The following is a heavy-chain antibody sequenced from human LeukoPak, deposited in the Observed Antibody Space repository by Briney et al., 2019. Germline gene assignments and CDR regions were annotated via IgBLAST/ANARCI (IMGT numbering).Heavy chain of an antibody. CDR3: ARDRRGTTGGSFNWFDP. CDR1: GFTVSSNY. D-gene: IGHD3-16*01. J-gene: IGHJ5*02. V-gene: IGHV3-53*01. Sequence: PGGSLRLSCAASGFTVSSNYMSWVRQAPGKGLEWVSVIYSGGSTYYADSVKGRFTISRDNSKNTLYLQMNSLRAEDTAVYYCARDRRGTTGGSFNWFDPWGQGTLVTVSS. CDR2: IYSGGST.